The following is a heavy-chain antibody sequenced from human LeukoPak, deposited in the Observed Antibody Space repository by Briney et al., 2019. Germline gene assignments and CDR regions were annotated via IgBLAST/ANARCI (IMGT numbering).Heavy chain of an antibody. CDR1: GGSFSGYY. J-gene: IGHJ5*02. V-gene: IGHV4-34*01. Sequence: SETLSLTCAVYGGSFSGYYWSWIRQPPGKGLEWIGEINHSGSTNYNPSLKSRVTISVDTSKSQFSLKLSSVTAADTAVYYCARGLGPVAQKRYNWFDPWGQGTLVTVSS. CDR3: ARGLGPVAQKRYNWFDP. CDR2: INHSGST.